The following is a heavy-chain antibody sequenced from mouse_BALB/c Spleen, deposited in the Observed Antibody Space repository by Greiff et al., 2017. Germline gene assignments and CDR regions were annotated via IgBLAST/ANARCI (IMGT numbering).Heavy chain of an antibody. CDR3: ARRGRLPYYFDY. J-gene: IGHJ2*01. Sequence: VQLKESGPGLVKPSQSLSLTCSVTGYSITSGYYWNWIRQFPGNKLEWMGYISYDGSNNYNPSLKNRISITRDTSKNQFFLKLNSVTTEDTATYYCARRGRLPYYFDYWGQGTTLTVSS. D-gene: IGHD1-2*01. V-gene: IGHV3-6*02. CDR2: ISYDGSN. CDR1: GYSITSGYY.